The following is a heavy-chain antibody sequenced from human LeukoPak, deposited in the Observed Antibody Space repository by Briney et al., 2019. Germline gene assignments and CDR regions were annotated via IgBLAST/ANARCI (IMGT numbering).Heavy chain of an antibody. CDR3: AKELSEDDFDI. V-gene: IGHV3-30*18. Sequence: GGSLRLSCAASGFTFSSYGMHWVRQAPGKGLEWVAVISYDGSNKYYADSVKGRFTISRDNSKNTLYLQMNSLRAEDTAVYYCAKELSEDDFDIWGQGTMVTVSS. CDR2: ISYDGSNK. J-gene: IGHJ3*02. CDR1: GFTFSSYG.